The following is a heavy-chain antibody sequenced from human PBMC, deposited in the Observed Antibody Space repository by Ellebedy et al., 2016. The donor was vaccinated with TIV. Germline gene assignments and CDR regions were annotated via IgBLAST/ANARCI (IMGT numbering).Heavy chain of an antibody. CDR2: TSAYNGNT. CDR1: GYTFTSYG. J-gene: IGHJ4*02. V-gene: IGHV1-18*01. D-gene: IGHD2-2*01. Sequence: ASVKVSXKASGYTFTSYGISWVRQAPGQGLEWMGWTSAYNGNTNYAQKLQGRVTMTTDTSTSTAYMELRSLRSDDTAVYYCARGGLGSTEGYYFDYWGQGTLVTVSS. CDR3: ARGGLGSTEGYYFDY.